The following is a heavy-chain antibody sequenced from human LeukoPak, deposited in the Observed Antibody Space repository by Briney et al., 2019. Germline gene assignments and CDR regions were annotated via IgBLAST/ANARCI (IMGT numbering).Heavy chain of an antibody. CDR1: GGSFSGYY. J-gene: IGHJ4*02. CDR2: INHSGST. Sequence: KPSETLSLTCIVYGGSFSGYYWSWIRQPPGKGLEWIGEINHSGSTNYNPSLKSRVTISMDTSKNQFSLKLDSVTAADAASYYCARLYYSDSSGMLPDYWGQGTLVTVSS. V-gene: IGHV4-34*01. D-gene: IGHD3-22*01. CDR3: ARLYYSDSSGMLPDY.